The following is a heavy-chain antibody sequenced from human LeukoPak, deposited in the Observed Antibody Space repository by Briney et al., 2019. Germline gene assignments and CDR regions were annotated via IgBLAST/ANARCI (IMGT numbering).Heavy chain of an antibody. V-gene: IGHV4-39*07. D-gene: IGHD3-22*01. CDR3: ARDNFYDSSGYSYYYYGMDV. Sequence: SETLSLTCTVSGGSIRSSYYYWGWIRQPPGKGLEWIGSIYDSGSTYYNPSLKSRVTISVDTSKNQFSLKLSSVTAADTAVYYCARDNFYDSSGYSYYYYGMDVWGQGTTVTVSS. CDR1: GGSIRSSYYY. CDR2: IYDSGST. J-gene: IGHJ6*02.